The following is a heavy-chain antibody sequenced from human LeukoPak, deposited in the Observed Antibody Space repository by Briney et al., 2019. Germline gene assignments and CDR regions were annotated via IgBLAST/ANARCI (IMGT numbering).Heavy chain of an antibody. CDR3: ARGGYDFWSGYVNYFDY. V-gene: IGHV1-8*03. CDR1: GYTFTSYD. D-gene: IGHD3-3*01. J-gene: IGHJ4*02. Sequence: ASVKVSCKASGYTFTSYDINWVRQATGQGLEWMGWMNPNSGNTGYAQKLQGRVTIHRNTSITTAYMELTSLRAEDTAVYYCARGGYDFWSGYVNYFDYWGQGTLVTVSS. CDR2: MNPNSGNT.